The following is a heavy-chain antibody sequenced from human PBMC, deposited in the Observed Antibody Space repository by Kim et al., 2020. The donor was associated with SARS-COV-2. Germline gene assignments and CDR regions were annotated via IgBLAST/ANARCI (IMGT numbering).Heavy chain of an antibody. D-gene: IGHD4-17*01. J-gene: IGHJ1*01. V-gene: IGHV3-74*01. CDR2: INSDGSTR. Sequence: GGSLRLSCAASGFTFSTSWMHWVRQAPGKGLVWVSRINSDGSTRTYADSVKGRFSISRDNARNTLYLQMNSLRAEDTAVYYWASKSQRERVNGDYVNWG. CDR3: ASKSQRERVNGDYVN. CDR1: GFTFSTSW.